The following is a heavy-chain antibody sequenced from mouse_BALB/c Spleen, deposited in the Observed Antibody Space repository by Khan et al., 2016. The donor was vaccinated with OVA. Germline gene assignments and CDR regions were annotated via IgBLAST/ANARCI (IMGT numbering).Heavy chain of an antibody. CDR1: GYSITSDYA. CDR3: ARIYGGDFDY. Sequence: EVQLVESGPGLVKPSQSLSLTCTVTGYSITSDYAWNWIRQFPGNKLEWMGHISYSGNTKYNPSLKSRISITRDTSKNQFFLQLNSVTTEDTATYYCARIYGGDFDYWGHGTTLPVSS. V-gene: IGHV3-2*02. J-gene: IGHJ2*01. D-gene: IGHD1-1*01. CDR2: ISYSGNT.